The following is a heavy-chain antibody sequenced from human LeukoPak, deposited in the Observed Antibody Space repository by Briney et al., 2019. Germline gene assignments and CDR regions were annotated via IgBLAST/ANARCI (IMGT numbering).Heavy chain of an antibody. CDR3: ARDRLYCSGGSCYPIFDY. CDR1: GFTLRYYG. CDR2: ISYDGSKK. J-gene: IGHJ4*02. D-gene: IGHD2-15*01. Sequence: GGSLRLSCAASGFTLRYYGMHWVRQAPGKGLEWVAFISYDGSKKRYADSVEDRFTISRDNSRNRLYLQMNSLRAEDTAVYYCARDRLYCSGGSCYPIFDYWGQGTLVTVSS. V-gene: IGHV3-30*03.